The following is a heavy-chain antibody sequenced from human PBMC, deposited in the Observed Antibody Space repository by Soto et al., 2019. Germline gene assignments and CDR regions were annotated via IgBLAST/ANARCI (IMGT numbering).Heavy chain of an antibody. CDR1: GYTFTSYY. CDR3: ARDLKWKYCGGDCYTYGMDV. Sequence: ASVKVSCKASGYTFTSYYMHWVRQAPGKGLEWMGIINPSGGSTSYAQKFQGRVTMTRDTSTSTVYMELSSLRSEDTAVYYCARDLKWKYCGGDCYTYGMDVWGQGTTVTVSS. V-gene: IGHV1-46*01. D-gene: IGHD2-21*01. CDR2: INPSGGST. J-gene: IGHJ6*02.